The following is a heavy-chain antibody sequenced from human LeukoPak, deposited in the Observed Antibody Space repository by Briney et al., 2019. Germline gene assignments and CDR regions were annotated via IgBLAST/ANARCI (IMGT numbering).Heavy chain of an antibody. CDR3: TGYNIPYTFEV. CDR2: IIHSGNT. D-gene: IGHD1-14*01. Sequence: PSETLSLTCAVSGGSISRSNWWTWVRQSPGKGLEWIGDIIHSGNTNYNPSLRSRLTISLDKSRNQFSLKLSSVTAADTAVYYCTGYNIPYTFEVWGQGTLVTVSS. V-gene: IGHV4-4*02. J-gene: IGHJ4*02. CDR1: GGSISRSNW.